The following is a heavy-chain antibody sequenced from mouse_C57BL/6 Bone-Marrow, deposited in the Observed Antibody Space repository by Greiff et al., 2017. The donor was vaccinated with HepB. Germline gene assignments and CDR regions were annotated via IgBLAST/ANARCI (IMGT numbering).Heavy chain of an antibody. Sequence: EVQRVESGGGLVQPKGSLKLSCAASGFSFNTYAMNWVRQAPGKGLEWVARIRSKSNNYATYYADSVKDRFTISRDDSESMLYLQMNNLKTEDTAMYYCVRHSDGYWYFDVWGTGTTVTVSS. CDR3: VRHSDGYWYFDV. CDR1: GFSFNTYA. V-gene: IGHV10-1*01. J-gene: IGHJ1*03. CDR2: IRSKSNNYAT. D-gene: IGHD2-3*01.